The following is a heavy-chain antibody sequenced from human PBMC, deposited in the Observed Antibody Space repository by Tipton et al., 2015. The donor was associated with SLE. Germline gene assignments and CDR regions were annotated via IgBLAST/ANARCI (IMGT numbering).Heavy chain of an antibody. Sequence: SLRLSCAGTGFTFSNAWMSWVRQAPGKGLEWVGRIRRTTDGGTIDYAAPVKGRFTMSRDDSEDTLYLQMNSLKTEDTAVYYCTRDTRHGATRLDIWGQGTLVIVSS. CDR2: IRRTTDGGTI. CDR1: GFTFSNAW. V-gene: IGHV3-15*01. D-gene: IGHD1-26*01. CDR3: TRDTRHGATRLDI. J-gene: IGHJ3*02.